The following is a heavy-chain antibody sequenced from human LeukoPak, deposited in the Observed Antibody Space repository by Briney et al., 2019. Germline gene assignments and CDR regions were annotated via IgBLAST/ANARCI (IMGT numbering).Heavy chain of an antibody. CDR3: ARGDGYGDNWFDS. J-gene: IGHJ5*01. D-gene: IGHD5-24*01. Sequence: SVKVSCKASGGSFSSYAISWVRQAPGQGLEWMGGIIPIFGTANYAQKFQGRVTITTDESTSTAYMELSSLRSEDTAVYYCARGDGYGDNWFDSWGQGTLVTVSS. CDR1: GGSFSSYA. V-gene: IGHV1-69*05. CDR2: IIPIFGTA.